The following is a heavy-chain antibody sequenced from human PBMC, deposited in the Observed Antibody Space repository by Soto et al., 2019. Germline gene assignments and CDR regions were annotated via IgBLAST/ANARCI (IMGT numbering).Heavy chain of an antibody. V-gene: IGHV4-59*12. J-gene: IGHJ6*02. CDR1: GGSISSYY. CDR2: IYYSGST. Sequence: SETLSLTCTVSGGSISSYYWSWIRQPPGKGLEWIGYIYYSGSTNYNPSLKSRVTISVDTSKNQFSLKLSSVTAADTAVYYCARGGGYCSSTSCYVVAGGGYYGMDVWGQGTTVTVSS. D-gene: IGHD2-2*01. CDR3: ARGGGYCSSTSCYVVAGGGYYGMDV.